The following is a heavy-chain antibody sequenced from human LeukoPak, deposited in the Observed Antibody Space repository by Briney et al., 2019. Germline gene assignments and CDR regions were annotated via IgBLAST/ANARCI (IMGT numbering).Heavy chain of an antibody. Sequence: SETLTLTCAVYGGAFSGYYWSWIRQPPGKGLEWIGEINHSGSTNYNPSLQSRVTISVDTSKNQFSLKLSSVTAADTAVYYCASTRGGYFDYWGQGTLVTVSS. J-gene: IGHJ4*02. CDR1: GGAFSGYY. CDR3: ASTRGGYFDY. CDR2: INHSGST. V-gene: IGHV4-34*01. D-gene: IGHD3-10*01.